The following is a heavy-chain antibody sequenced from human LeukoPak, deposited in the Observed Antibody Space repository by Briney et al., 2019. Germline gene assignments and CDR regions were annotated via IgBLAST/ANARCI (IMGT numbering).Heavy chain of an antibody. CDR1: GFTFSSYS. Sequence: GGSLRLSCAASGFTFSSYSMNWVRQAPGKGLEWVSSISSSSSYIYYADSVKGRFTISRDNAKNSLYLQMNSLRAEDTAVYYCAKTYSSGWNNWFDPWGQGTLVTVSS. J-gene: IGHJ5*02. V-gene: IGHV3-21*01. CDR2: ISSSSSYI. CDR3: AKTYSSGWNNWFDP. D-gene: IGHD6-19*01.